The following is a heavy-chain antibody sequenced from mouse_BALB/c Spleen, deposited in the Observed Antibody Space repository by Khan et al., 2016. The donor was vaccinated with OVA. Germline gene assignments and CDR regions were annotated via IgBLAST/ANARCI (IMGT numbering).Heavy chain of an antibody. CDR2: INTYTGQP. CDR1: GHTFTKYG. V-gene: IGHV9-3-1*01. D-gene: IGHD3-1*01. Sequence: QIQLVQSGPELKKPGETVKISCKASGHTFTKYGMNWVKQAPGKGLKWMGWINTYTGQPTYADDFNGRFAFSLETSASTAYLQINNLKNEDTATYLWARPPSFSYVLENWGKRTSVTGSS. CDR3: ARPPSFSYVLEN. J-gene: IGHJ4*01.